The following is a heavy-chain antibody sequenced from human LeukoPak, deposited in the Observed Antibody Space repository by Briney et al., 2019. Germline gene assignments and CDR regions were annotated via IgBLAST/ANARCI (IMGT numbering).Heavy chain of an antibody. Sequence: SETPSLTCTVSGGSLSNYYWSWLRQPPGKGLEWIGYIFYSGTTDYNPSLKSRLTISVDASKNQFSLRLNSVTAADTAVYFCARVNWFVGYYFDYWGQGTLVTVSS. J-gene: IGHJ4*02. CDR1: GGSLSNYY. CDR2: IFYSGTT. V-gene: IGHV4-59*08. CDR3: ARVNWFVGYYFDY. D-gene: IGHD3-9*01.